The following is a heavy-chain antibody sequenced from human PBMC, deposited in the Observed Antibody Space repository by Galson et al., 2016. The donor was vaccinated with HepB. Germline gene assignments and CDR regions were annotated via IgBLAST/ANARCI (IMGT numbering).Heavy chain of an antibody. D-gene: IGHD3-10*01. V-gene: IGHV1-46*01. CDR1: GYAFTTYD. Sequence: SVKVSCKASGYAFTTYDIHWMRQAPGQGLEWLGIINPSGGVTGYSQKFQDRVTMTSDASTRTVHMELRSLRSDDTAVYYCTRDGPPNVEAGGWFDPWGQGPLVTVSS. J-gene: IGHJ5*02. CDR2: INPSGGVT. CDR3: TRDGPPNVEAGGWFDP.